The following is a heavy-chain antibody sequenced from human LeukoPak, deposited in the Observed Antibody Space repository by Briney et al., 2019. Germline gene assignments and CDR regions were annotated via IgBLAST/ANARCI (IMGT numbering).Heavy chain of an antibody. D-gene: IGHD5-24*01. Sequence: SQTLSLTCTVSGDSISSGNYYWSWIRQPAGKGLEWIGRIDTTGSTNYNPSLKSRVTMSVDTSKNQFSLRLGSVIAADTAVYYCARDREDGSDYWGQGTLVTVSS. J-gene: IGHJ4*02. CDR2: IDTTGST. V-gene: IGHV4-61*02. CDR3: ARDREDGSDY. CDR1: GDSISSGNYY.